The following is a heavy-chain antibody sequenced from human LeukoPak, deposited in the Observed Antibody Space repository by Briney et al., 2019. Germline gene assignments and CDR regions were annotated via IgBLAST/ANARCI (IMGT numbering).Heavy chain of an antibody. V-gene: IGHV4-34*01. D-gene: IGHD6-19*01. Sequence: PSETLSLTCAVYGGSFSGYYWSWIRQPPGKGLEWIGEINHSGSTNYNPSLKNRVTISVDTSKNQFSLKLSSVTAADTAVYYCARDVHRPGYSSGLLAYYYYGMDVWGQGTTVTVSS. CDR2: INHSGST. CDR1: GGSFSGYY. J-gene: IGHJ6*02. CDR3: ARDVHRPGYSSGLLAYYYYGMDV.